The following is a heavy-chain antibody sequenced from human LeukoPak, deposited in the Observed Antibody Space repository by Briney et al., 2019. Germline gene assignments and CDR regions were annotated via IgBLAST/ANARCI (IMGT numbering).Heavy chain of an antibody. V-gene: IGHV4-31*03. CDR1: GGSISSGGYY. D-gene: IGHD3-10*01. Sequence: SQTLSLTCTVSGGSISSGGYYWSWIRQHPGKGLEWIGYIYYSGSTYYNPSLKSRVTISVDTSKNQFSLKLSSVTAADTAVYYCARGGVLLWFGELEPAINWFDPWGQGTLVTVSS. CDR3: ARGGVLLWFGELEPAINWFDP. CDR2: IYYSGST. J-gene: IGHJ5*02.